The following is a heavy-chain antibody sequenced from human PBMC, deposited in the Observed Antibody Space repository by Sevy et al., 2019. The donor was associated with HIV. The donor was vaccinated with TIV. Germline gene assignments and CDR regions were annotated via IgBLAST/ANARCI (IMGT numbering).Heavy chain of an antibody. V-gene: IGHV3-33*01. D-gene: IGHD2-8*02. CDR2: IWYDGSNK. Sequence: GGSLRLSCAASGFTFSSYGMHWVRQAPGKGLEWVAVIWYDGSNKKYADSVLGRFTISRDNSKNTLYLQMNSLSAEDTAVYYCARGPSVPEVASNYFDYWGQGTLVSVSS. CDR1: GFTFSSYG. J-gene: IGHJ4*02. CDR3: ARGPSVPEVASNYFDY.